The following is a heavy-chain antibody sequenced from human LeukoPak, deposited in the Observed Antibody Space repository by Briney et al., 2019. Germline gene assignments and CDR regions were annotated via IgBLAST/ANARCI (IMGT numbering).Heavy chain of an antibody. Sequence: PGGSLRLSCVVSGFTFSHYEMIWVRQAPGKGLEWVAFLRSDGSNKYYADSVQDRFTISRDNSKNTLYLQMNSLRAEDTAVYYCAKGTSPFGTFDYWGQGTLVTVSS. J-gene: IGHJ4*02. CDR2: LRSDGSNK. D-gene: IGHD3-10*01. CDR1: GFTFSHYE. V-gene: IGHV3-30*02. CDR3: AKGTSPFGTFDY.